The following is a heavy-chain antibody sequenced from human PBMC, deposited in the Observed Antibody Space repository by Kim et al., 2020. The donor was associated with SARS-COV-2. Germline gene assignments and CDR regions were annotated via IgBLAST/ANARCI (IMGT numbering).Heavy chain of an antibody. Sequence: YAVTVKSRITTNPDTSKNQFSLQLNSVTPEDTAVYYCARVATRGENWFDPWGQGTLVTVSS. V-gene: IGHV6-1*01. CDR3: ARVATRGENWFDP. D-gene: IGHD5-12*01. J-gene: IGHJ5*02.